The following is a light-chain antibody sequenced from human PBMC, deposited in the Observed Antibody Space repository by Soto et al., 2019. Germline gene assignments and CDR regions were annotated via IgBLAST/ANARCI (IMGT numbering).Light chain of an antibody. Sequence: IVITQSPATLSVSPGERATLSCRASQSVRSNLAWYQQKPGQAPRLLIYGASTRATGVPVRFSGSGSGTEFTLTISSLQSEDFAVYYCQQCDSWPRTFGQGTKVDIK. CDR3: QQCDSWPRT. J-gene: IGKJ1*01. V-gene: IGKV3-15*01. CDR1: QSVRSN. CDR2: GAS.